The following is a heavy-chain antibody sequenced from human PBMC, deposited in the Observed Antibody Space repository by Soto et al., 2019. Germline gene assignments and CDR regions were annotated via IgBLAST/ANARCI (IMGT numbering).Heavy chain of an antibody. Sequence: QVQLVESGGGVVQRGRSLRLCCAASGFTFSSYAMHWVRQAPGKGLEWVAVISYDGSNKYYADSVKGRFTISRDNSKNTLYLQMNSLRAEDTAVYYCARSSAVAGSAYFDYWSQGTLVTVSS. V-gene: IGHV3-30-3*01. D-gene: IGHD6-19*01. J-gene: IGHJ4*02. CDR3: ARSSAVAGSAYFDY. CDR1: GFTFSSYA. CDR2: ISYDGSNK.